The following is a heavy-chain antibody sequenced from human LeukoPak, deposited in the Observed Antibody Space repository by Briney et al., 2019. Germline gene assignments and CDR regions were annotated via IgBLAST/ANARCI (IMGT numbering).Heavy chain of an antibody. D-gene: IGHD2-21*02. CDR2: IYYSGST. CDR3: ASLGAYCGGDCYPTFDY. J-gene: IGHJ4*02. CDR1: GGSISSSSYY. V-gene: IGHV4-39*01. Sequence: SETLSLTCTVAGGSISSSSYYWGWIRQPPGKGLEWIGSIYYSGSTYYNPSLKSRVTISVDTSKNPFSLKLSSVTAADTAVYYCASLGAYCGGDCYPTFDYWGQGTLVTVSS.